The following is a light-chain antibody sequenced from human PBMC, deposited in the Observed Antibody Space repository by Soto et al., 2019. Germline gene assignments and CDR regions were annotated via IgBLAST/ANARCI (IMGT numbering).Light chain of an antibody. J-gene: IGKJ5*01. CDR3: QQYHNWPPFT. Sequence: EIVMTQSPATLSVSPGERATLSCRASQSMSNNLAWYQQKPGQAPRLLIYGAPTRYTGIPDRFSGSGSGTEFTLTISSLQSEDFAIYYCQQYHNWPPFTFGQGTRLEI. CDR2: GAP. CDR1: QSMSNN. V-gene: IGKV3-15*01.